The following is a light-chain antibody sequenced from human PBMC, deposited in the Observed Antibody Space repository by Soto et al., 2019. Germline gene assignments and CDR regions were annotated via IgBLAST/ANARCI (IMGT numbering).Light chain of an antibody. J-gene: IGKJ2*01. CDR2: GAS. CDR1: QSLSSSY. V-gene: IGKV3-20*01. CDR3: QQYGRSPYT. Sequence: IVLTQSPGTLSLSPGERATLSCRASQSLSSSYLAWYQQKAGQAPRLLIYGASGRATGIPDRFSGSGSGTDFTLTISRLEPEDFAVYYCQQYGRSPYTFGQGTKLEIK.